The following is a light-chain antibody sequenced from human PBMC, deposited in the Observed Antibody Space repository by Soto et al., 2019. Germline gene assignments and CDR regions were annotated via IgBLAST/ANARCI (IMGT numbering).Light chain of an antibody. V-gene: IGKV3-15*01. CDR1: QSVSSN. Sequence: ELVMTQSPATLSVSPGARATLSCRASQSVSSNLAWYQQKPGQAPRLLIYGASTRATGIPARFSVSGSGTEFTLTIRSLKSEDGATYDGQQYNSYSETFGQGTKVDIK. CDR3: QQYNSYSET. J-gene: IGKJ1*01. CDR2: GAS.